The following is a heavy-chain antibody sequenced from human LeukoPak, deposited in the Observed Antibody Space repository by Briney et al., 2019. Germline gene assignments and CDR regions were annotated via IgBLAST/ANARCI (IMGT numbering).Heavy chain of an antibody. J-gene: IGHJ4*02. Sequence: GGSLRPSCTASGLSLSNYDIHWVRQAPGKGLEWVAFIRYDGNYNYYADIVKGRFTISRDDSKNTMFLQMTNLRPDDTAVYFCAKDRMTVFESWGQGTLVTVSS. CDR3: AKDRMTVFES. CDR2: IRYDGNYN. D-gene: IGHD2-21*02. CDR1: GLSLSNYD. V-gene: IGHV3-30*02.